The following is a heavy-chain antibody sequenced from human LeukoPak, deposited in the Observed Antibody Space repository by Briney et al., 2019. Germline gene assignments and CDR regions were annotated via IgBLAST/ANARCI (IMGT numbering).Heavy chain of an antibody. CDR2: IRYDGSNK. Sequence: GGSLRLSCAASGFTFSSYGMHWVRQAPGKGLEWVAFIRYDGSNKYYADSVKGRFTKSRDNSKNTLYLQMNSLRAEDTGVYYCAKDRLGYSSGWNGGYFDYWGQGTLVTVSS. CDR3: AKDRLGYSSGWNGGYFDY. J-gene: IGHJ4*02. V-gene: IGHV3-30*02. D-gene: IGHD6-19*01. CDR1: GFTFSSYG.